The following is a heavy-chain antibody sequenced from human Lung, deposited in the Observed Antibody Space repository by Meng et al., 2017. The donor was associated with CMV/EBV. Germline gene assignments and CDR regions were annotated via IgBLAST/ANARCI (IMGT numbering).Heavy chain of an antibody. CDR3: ARGGKDIVVVPAPIDY. J-gene: IGHJ4*02. CDR1: GGSFSGYY. Sequence: SETXSLXXAVYGGSFSGYYWSWIRQPPGKGLEWIGEINHSGSTNYNPSLKSRVTISVDTSKNQFSLKLSSVTAADTAVYYCARGGKDIVVVPAPIDYWGQGTLVXVSS. D-gene: IGHD2-2*01. CDR2: INHSGST. V-gene: IGHV4-34*01.